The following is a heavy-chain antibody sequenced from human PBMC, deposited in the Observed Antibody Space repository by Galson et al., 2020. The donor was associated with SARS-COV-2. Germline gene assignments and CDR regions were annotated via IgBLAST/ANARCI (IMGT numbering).Heavy chain of an antibody. J-gene: IGHJ5*02. D-gene: IGHD2-21*01. CDR1: GGPINSGDYY. V-gene: IGHV4-30-4*01. CDR3: ATYLWMGSGDGNWFDP. CDR2: IYYSGTT. Sequence: SETLSLTCTVSGGPINSGDYYWSWIRQPPGKGLEWIGYIYYSGTTYYNPSLKSRVTISKDTSKNQFSLKLTSVTAADTAVYYCATYLWMGSGDGNWFDPWGQGTLVTVSS.